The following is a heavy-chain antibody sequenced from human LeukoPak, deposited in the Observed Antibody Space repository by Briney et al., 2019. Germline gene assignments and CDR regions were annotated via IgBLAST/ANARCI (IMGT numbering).Heavy chain of an antibody. CDR3: ARDDQLRLLGHTYNWFDP. V-gene: IGHV1-8*01. CDR2: INPNSGNA. CDR1: GYTFTNFD. J-gene: IGHJ5*02. D-gene: IGHD4-17*01. Sequence: ASVTVSCKASGYTFTNFDINWVRQATGQGLGLMGWINPNSGNAGNAQKFQGRVTMTRNTSISTAYLELSSLRSDDTAVYYCARDDQLRLLGHTYNWFDPWGQGTLVTVSS.